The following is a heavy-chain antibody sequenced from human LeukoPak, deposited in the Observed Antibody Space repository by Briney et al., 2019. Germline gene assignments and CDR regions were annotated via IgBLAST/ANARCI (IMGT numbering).Heavy chain of an antibody. CDR1: GYTFTGYY. CDR3: ARERTSTDDY. Sequence: PWASVKVSCKASGYTFTGYYMHWVRQAPGQGLEWMGWINPNSGGTNYAQKFQGRATMTRDTSISTAYMELSRLRSDGTAVYYCARERTSTDDYWGQGTLVTVSS. D-gene: IGHD2-2*01. J-gene: IGHJ4*02. CDR2: INPNSGGT. V-gene: IGHV1-2*02.